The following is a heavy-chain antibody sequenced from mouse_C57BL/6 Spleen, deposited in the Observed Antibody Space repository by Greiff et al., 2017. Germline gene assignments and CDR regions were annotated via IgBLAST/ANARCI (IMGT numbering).Heavy chain of an antibody. V-gene: IGHV1-69*01. Sequence: VQLQQPGAELVMPGASVKLSCTASGYTFTGYWMHWVKQRPGQGLEWIGEIDPSDSYTNYNQKFKGKSTLTVDKSSSTAYMQLSSLTSEDSAVYYCGRGDYGGWYFGGWGTGTTVT. CDR3: GRGDYGGWYFGG. CDR1: GYTFTGYW. D-gene: IGHD1-2*01. CDR2: IDPSDSYT. J-gene: IGHJ1*03.